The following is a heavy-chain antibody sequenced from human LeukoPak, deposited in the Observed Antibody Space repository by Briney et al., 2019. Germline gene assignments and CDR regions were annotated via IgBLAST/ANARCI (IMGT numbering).Heavy chain of an antibody. D-gene: IGHD3-3*01. Sequence: GGSLRLSCAASGFTFSSYGMHWVRQAPSKGLEWVAFIRYDGSNKYYADSVKGGFTISRDNSKNTLYLQMNSLRAEDTAVYYCAKDPWNPPRRIFGVVNPPLLWGQGTLVTVAS. V-gene: IGHV3-30*02. CDR2: IRYDGSNK. CDR1: GFTFSSYG. CDR3: AKDPWNPPRRIFGVVNPPLL. J-gene: IGHJ4*02.